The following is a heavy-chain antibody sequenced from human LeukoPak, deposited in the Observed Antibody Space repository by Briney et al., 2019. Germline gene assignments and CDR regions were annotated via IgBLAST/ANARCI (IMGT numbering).Heavy chain of an antibody. D-gene: IGHD3-9*01. Sequence: GGSLRLSCAASGFTFSSYAMSWFRQAPGKGLEWVGFIRSKAFGGTPEYAASVKGRFTISRDDSKSIAYLQMNSLKTEDTAVYYCAREYFDWLWGQGTLVTVSS. J-gene: IGHJ4*02. V-gene: IGHV3-49*03. CDR2: IRSKAFGGTP. CDR3: AREYFDWL. CDR1: GFTFSSYA.